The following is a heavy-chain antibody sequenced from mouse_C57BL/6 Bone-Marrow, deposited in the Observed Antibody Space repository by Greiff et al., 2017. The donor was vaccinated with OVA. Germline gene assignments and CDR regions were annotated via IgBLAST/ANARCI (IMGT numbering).Heavy chain of an antibody. CDR2: ISDGGSYT. Sequence: EVQLVESGGGLVKPGGSLKLSCAASGFTFSSYAMSWVRQTPEQRLEWVATISDGGSYTYYPDNVKGRFTISRDNAKNNLYLQMSHLKSEDTAMYYCARDPYDYDYWGQGTTLTVSS. J-gene: IGHJ2*01. CDR1: GFTFSSYA. CDR3: ARDPYDYDY. D-gene: IGHD2-4*01. V-gene: IGHV5-4*01.